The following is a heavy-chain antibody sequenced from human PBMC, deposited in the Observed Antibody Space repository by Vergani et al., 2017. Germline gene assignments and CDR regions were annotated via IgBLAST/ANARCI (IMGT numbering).Heavy chain of an antibody. J-gene: IGHJ6*02. V-gene: IGHV1-69*02. D-gene: IGHD7-27*01. Sequence: QVQLVQSGAAVKKPGSSVKVSCKASGGTFSSYTISWVRQAPGQGLEWMGRIIPILGIANYAQKFQGRVTITADKSTSTAYMELSSLRSEDTAVYYCARGAGDPLPGSYYYYGMDVWGQGTTVTVSS. CDR2: IIPILGIA. CDR1: GGTFSSYT. CDR3: ARGAGDPLPGSYYYYGMDV.